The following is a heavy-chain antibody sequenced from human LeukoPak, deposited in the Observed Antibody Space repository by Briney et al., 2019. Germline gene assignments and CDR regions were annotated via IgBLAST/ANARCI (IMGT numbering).Heavy chain of an antibody. Sequence: PSETLSLTCTVSGGSISSYYWSWIRQPPGKGLEWIGYIYYSGSTNYNPSLKSRVTISVDTSKNQFSLKLSSVTAADTAVYYCAREVGGRSGNAFDIWGQGTMVTVSS. CDR2: IYYSGST. J-gene: IGHJ3*02. CDR3: AREVGGRSGNAFDI. V-gene: IGHV4-59*01. CDR1: GGSISSYY. D-gene: IGHD1-26*01.